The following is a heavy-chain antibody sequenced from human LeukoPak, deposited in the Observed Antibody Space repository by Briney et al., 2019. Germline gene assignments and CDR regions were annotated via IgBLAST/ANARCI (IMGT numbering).Heavy chain of an antibody. V-gene: IGHV3-66*01. CDR3: ARSGWTVSTPFDY. CDR2: LYSGGST. J-gene: IGHJ4*02. D-gene: IGHD4-17*01. Sequence: GGSLRLSCAASGFTVNSNDMSWVRQAPGKGLEWVSILYSGGSTYHADSVEGRFTISRDISKNTVYLHMNRLRAEDTAVYFCARSGWTVSTPFDYWGQGTLVTVSS. CDR1: GFTVNSND.